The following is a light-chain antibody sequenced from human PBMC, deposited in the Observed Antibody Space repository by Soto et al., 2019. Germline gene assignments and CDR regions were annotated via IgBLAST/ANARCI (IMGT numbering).Light chain of an antibody. V-gene: IGKV3-20*01. CDR1: QSVSSNY. CDR2: GAS. CDR3: QQSYSTPLT. J-gene: IGKJ1*01. Sequence: EIVLTQSPGTLSLSPGERATLSCRASQSVSSNYLAWYQQKPGQAPRPLIYGASSRATGIPDRFSGSGAGTDFTLTISSLQPEDFATYYCQQSYSTPLTFGQGTKVDIK.